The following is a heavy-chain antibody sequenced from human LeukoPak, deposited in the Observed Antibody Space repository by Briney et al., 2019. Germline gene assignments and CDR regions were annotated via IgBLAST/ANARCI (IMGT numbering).Heavy chain of an antibody. CDR1: GGSISSGGYS. CDR3: ARGNDILTRDAFDI. J-gene: IGHJ3*02. Sequence: SQTLSLTCAVSGGSISSGGYSWSWIRQPPGKGLEWIGYIYHSGSTYYNPSLKSRVTISVDRSKNQFSLKLSSVTAADTAVYYCARGNDILTRDAFDIWGQGTMVTVSS. D-gene: IGHD3-9*01. CDR2: IYHSGST. V-gene: IGHV4-30-2*01.